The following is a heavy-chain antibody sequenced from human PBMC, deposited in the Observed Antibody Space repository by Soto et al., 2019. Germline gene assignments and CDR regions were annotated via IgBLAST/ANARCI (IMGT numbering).Heavy chain of an antibody. Sequence: VGSLRLSCAASGFTFSSYGMHWVRKAPGKGLEWVAVISYDSSEIFYADSVKGRFTISRDNPENTLFLHMNSPRADDTAVYYCAIARVADSSLDHWGQGILVTVSS. D-gene: IGHD3-3*01. CDR3: AIARVADSSLDH. CDR2: ISYDSSEI. J-gene: IGHJ4*01. V-gene: IGHV3-30*03. CDR1: GFTFSSYG.